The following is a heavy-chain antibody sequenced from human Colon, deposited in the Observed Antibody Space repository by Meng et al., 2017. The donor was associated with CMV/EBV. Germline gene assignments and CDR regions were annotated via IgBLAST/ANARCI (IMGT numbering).Heavy chain of an antibody. D-gene: IGHD1-1*01. J-gene: IGHJ4*02. CDR3: ARVIGNDGLLDD. V-gene: IGHV3-74*01. CDR1: ALTFTGYA. CDR2: IDSDGSSV. Sequence: GESLKISCAASALTFTGYAMHWVRQTPGKGLMWVSRIDSDGSSVTYADSVRGRFTTSRDNAKNTLYLQMHSLRAEDTAVYYCARVIGNDGLLDDWGQGTLVTVSS.